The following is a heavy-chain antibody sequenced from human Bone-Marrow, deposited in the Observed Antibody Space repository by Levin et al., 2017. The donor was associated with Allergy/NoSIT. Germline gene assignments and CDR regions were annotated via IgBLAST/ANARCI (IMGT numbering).Heavy chain of an antibody. Sequence: GESLKISCTVSGFTFSIYSINWVRQAPGKGLEWVSSISRSGSDMYYVDSVKGRFTISRDNAKNSLTLQMNSLRAEDTAVYYCARGIIGDVRVAHKEAFDIWGQGTMVSVSS. V-gene: IGHV3-21*01. CDR1: GFTFSIYS. J-gene: IGHJ3*02. D-gene: IGHD2-8*02. CDR2: ISRSGSDM. CDR3: ARGIIGDVRVAHKEAFDI.